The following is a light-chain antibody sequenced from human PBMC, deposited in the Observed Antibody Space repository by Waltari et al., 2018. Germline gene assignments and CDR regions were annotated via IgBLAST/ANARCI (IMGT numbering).Light chain of an antibody. Sequence: EIVMTQSPATLSVSPGERATLSCRASQSVSSDFAWYQQQPGQTPRLLIYGASTRATAIPARFSGSGSGTEFTLTISSMQSEDFAVYYCQQYNNWPVQFGQGTKVEIK. J-gene: IGKJ1*01. CDR2: GAS. CDR1: QSVSSD. V-gene: IGKV3-15*01. CDR3: QQYNNWPVQ.